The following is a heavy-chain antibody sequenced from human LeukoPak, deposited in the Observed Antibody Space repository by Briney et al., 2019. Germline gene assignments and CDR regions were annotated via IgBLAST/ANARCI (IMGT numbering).Heavy chain of an antibody. Sequence: PGGSLRLSCAASGFTFSSYWMSWVRQAPGKGLEWAANIKQDGSEKYYVDSVKGRFTISRDNAKNSLYLQMNSLRAEDTAVYYCARVWRLVITHASVCAFDIWGQGTMVTVSS. CDR1: GFTFSSYW. CDR2: IKQDGSEK. V-gene: IGHV3-7*01. D-gene: IGHD3-22*01. J-gene: IGHJ3*02. CDR3: ARVWRLVITHASVCAFDI.